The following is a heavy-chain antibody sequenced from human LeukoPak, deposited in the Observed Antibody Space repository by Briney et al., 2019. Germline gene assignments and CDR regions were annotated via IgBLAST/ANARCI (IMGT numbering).Heavy chain of an antibody. CDR2: INPNSGGT. D-gene: IGHD2-2*01. CDR1: GYTFTGYY. Sequence: EASVKVSCKASGYTFTGYYMHWVRQAPGQGLEWMGWINPNSGGTNYAQKLQGRVTMTTDTSTSTAYMEPRSLRSDDTAVYYCARDYRCSSTSCYGGHYYYYYYMDVWGKGTTVTVSS. V-gene: IGHV1-2*02. CDR3: ARDYRCSSTSCYGGHYYYYYYMDV. J-gene: IGHJ6*03.